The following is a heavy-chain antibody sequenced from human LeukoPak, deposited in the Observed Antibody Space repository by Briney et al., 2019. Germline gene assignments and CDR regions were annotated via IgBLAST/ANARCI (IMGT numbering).Heavy chain of an antibody. V-gene: IGHV3-53*01. CDR3: ACTYYYGSGSFDY. J-gene: IGHJ4*02. CDR2: IYSGGST. Sequence: PGGSLRLSCAASGFTVSSNYMSWVRQAPGKGLEWVSVIYSGGSTYYADSVKGRFTISRDNSKNTLYLQMNSLRAEDTAVYYCACTYYYGSGSFDYWGQGTLVTVSS. D-gene: IGHD3-10*01. CDR1: GFTVSSNY.